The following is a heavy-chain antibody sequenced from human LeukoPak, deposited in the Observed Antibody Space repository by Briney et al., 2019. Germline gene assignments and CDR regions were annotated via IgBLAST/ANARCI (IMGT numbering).Heavy chain of an antibody. D-gene: IGHD5-24*01. CDR1: GGSISSYT. CDR3: ARAGPRRDGCNGDY. CDR2: IFNTGDT. V-gene: IGHV4-59*01. J-gene: IGHJ4*02. Sequence: SSETQSLTCTVSGGSISSYTWSWIRQPPGKGLEWIGHIFNTGDTNSNTSYNTTYNPSLKRRVSISGDTSKKKFSLKLSSVTAADTAVYYCARAGPRRDGCNGDYWGQGTLFTVST.